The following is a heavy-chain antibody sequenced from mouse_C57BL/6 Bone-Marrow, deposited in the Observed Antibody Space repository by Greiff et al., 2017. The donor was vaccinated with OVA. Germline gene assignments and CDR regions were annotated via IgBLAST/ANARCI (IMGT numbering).Heavy chain of an antibody. Sequence: EVKLVESGGGLVQPGGSLKLSCAASGFTFSDYYMYWVRQTPEKRLEWVAYISNGGGSTYYPDTVKGRFTISRDNAKNTLYLQMSRLKSEDTAMYYCARQGYGLDYWGQGTTLTVSS. CDR3: ARQGYGLDY. CDR1: GFTFSDYY. CDR2: ISNGGGST. D-gene: IGHD1-1*01. V-gene: IGHV5-12*01. J-gene: IGHJ2*01.